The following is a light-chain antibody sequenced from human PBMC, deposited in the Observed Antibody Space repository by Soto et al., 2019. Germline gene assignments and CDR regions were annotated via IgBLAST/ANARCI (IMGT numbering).Light chain of an antibody. J-gene: IGKJ4*01. CDR3: QQSYNTPLT. CDR1: QSISKY. V-gene: IGKV1-39*01. CDR2: AAS. Sequence: DIPMTQSPSSLSASVGDRVTIACRASQSISKYFNWYQQKPGKAPKLLFYAASSLQSGVPSRFSGSGSGTDFTLTISNLQPEDFATYFCQQSYNTPLTFGGGTKVEI.